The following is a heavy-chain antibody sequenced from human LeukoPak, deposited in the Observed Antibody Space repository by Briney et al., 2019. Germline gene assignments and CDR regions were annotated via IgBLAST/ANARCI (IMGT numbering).Heavy chain of an antibody. CDR2: ISAYNGNT. Sequence: ASVKASCKASGYTFTTYGISWVRQAPGQGLEWMGWISAYNGNTNYAQKLQGRVTMTTDTSTSTAYMELSSLRSEDTAVYYCARLHDYYDSSGYYVDYWGQGTLVTVSS. CDR1: GYTFTTYG. D-gene: IGHD3-22*01. V-gene: IGHV1-18*01. J-gene: IGHJ4*02. CDR3: ARLHDYYDSSGYYVDY.